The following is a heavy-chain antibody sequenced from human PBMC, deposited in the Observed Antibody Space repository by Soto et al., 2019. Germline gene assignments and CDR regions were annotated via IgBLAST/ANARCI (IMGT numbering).Heavy chain of an antibody. CDR2: TYYRSKWYN. Sequence: PSQTLSLTCAISGDSVSSNSAAWNWIRQSPSRGLEWLGRTYYRSKWYNDYAVSVKSRITINPDTSKNQFSLQLNSVTPEDTVVYYCARATTYYYGSGSPGYYYGMDVWGQGTTVTVSS. CDR3: ARATTYYYGSGSPGYYYGMDV. D-gene: IGHD3-10*01. CDR1: GDSVSSNSAA. J-gene: IGHJ6*02. V-gene: IGHV6-1*01.